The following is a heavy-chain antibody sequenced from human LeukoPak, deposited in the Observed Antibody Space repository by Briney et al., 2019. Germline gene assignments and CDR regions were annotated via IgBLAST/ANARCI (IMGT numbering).Heavy chain of an antibody. J-gene: IGHJ4*02. D-gene: IGHD1/OR15-1a*01. V-gene: IGHV3-48*02. Sequence: PGGSLRLSCAXSGFTFSSYSMNWVRQAPGKGLEWVSYISSSSSSTIYYADSVKGRFTISRDNAKNSLYLQMNSLRDEDTAVYYCWTNLRELDYWSQGTLVTVSS. CDR3: WTNLRELDY. CDR1: GFTFSSYS. CDR2: ISSSSSSTI.